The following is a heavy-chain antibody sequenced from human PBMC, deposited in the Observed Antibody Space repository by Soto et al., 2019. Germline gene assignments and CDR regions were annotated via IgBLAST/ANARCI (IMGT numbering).Heavy chain of an antibody. J-gene: IGHJ5*02. CDR2: MNPNSGNT. CDR1: GYTFTSYD. CDR3: ARGYTSDCSSTSCYPRDWFDP. V-gene: IGHV1-8*01. D-gene: IGHD2-2*01. Sequence: ASVKVSCKASGYTFTSYDINWVRQATGQGLEWMGWMNPNSGNTGYAQKFQGRVTVTRNTSISTAYMELSSLRSEDTAVYYCARGYTSDCSSTSCYPRDWFDPWGQGTLVTVSS.